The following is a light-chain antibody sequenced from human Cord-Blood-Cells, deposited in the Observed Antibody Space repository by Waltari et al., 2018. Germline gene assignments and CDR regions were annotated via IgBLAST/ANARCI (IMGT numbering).Light chain of an antibody. CDR2: DAS. Sequence: DIQMTQSPSSLSASVGDRVTITCQASQDISNYLNWYQQKPGKAPKHLIYDASNLETGGPSRFSRSGSATDVTFTISSLQPEDISTYYCQQYDNLPPLTFGEGTKVEIK. J-gene: IGKJ4*01. CDR1: QDISNY. CDR3: QQYDNLPPLT. V-gene: IGKV1-33*01.